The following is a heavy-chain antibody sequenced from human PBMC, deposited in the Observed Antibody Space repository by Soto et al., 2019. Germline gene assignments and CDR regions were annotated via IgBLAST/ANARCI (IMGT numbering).Heavy chain of an antibody. J-gene: IGHJ4*02. D-gene: IGHD3-22*01. CDR1: GFTFSDYY. CDR2: ISSSGSTI. Sequence: PGGSLRLSCAASGFTFSDYYMSWIRQAPGKGLEWVSYISSSGSTIYYADSVKGRFTISRDNAKNSLYLQMNSLRAEDTAVYYCARDYYYDSSGYYWRFDYWGQGTLVTVSS. V-gene: IGHV3-11*01. CDR3: ARDYYYDSSGYYWRFDY.